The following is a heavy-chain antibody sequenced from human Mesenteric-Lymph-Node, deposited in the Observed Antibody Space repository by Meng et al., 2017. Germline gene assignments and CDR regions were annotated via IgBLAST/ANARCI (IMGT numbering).Heavy chain of an antibody. CDR1: GYSFTTYH. J-gene: IGHJ4*02. Sequence: ASVKVSCKTSGYSFTTYHINWVRQAAGQGPEWMGWMSTNTGDTGYAQKFQGRISMTRDTSISTAYMELSSLIFEDTVVYYCARGVAAGVDYWGQGTLVTVFS. V-gene: IGHV1-8*02. CDR3: ARGVAAGVDY. CDR2: MSTNTGDT. D-gene: IGHD6-13*01.